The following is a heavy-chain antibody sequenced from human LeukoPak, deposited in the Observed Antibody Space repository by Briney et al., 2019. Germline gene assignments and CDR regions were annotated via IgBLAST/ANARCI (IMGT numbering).Heavy chain of an antibody. Sequence: ASVKVSCKASGYTFTGYYIHWVRQAPGQGLEWMGWINPNSGGTNYIQKFQGRVTMTRGTSISTAYMELSRLRSDDTAVYYCARTQDTHRAHWYFDLWGRGTLVTVSS. V-gene: IGHV1-2*02. CDR2: INPNSGGT. CDR3: ARTQDTHRAHWYFDL. D-gene: IGHD3-16*02. J-gene: IGHJ2*01. CDR1: GYTFTGYY.